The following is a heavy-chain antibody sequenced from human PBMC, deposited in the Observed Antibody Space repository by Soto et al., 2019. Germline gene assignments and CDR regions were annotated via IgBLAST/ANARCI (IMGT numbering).Heavy chain of an antibody. CDR1: GGSIISYY. D-gene: IGHD3-16*01. J-gene: IGHJ5*02. CDR2: IYYSGST. V-gene: IGHV4-59*01. CDR3: ARGGIRIKNWFDP. Sequence: SETLSLTCTVSGGSIISYYWSWILQPPWKGLEWIGYIYYSGSTNYNPSLKSRVTISVDTSKNQFSLKLSSVTAADTAVYYCARGGIRIKNWFDPWGQGTLVTVSS.